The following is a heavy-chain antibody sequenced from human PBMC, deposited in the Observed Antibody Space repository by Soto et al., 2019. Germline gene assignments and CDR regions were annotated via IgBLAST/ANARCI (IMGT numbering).Heavy chain of an antibody. CDR3: ARVLPTGIAVACIYAFDI. J-gene: IGHJ3*02. V-gene: IGHV1-8*01. CDR2: MNPISGDT. D-gene: IGHD6-19*01. Sequence: QVQLVQSGAEVKKPGASVKVSCKASGYTIIGYDVKWVREATGQGLEWMGWMNPISGDTGYAQKFQGRVTMTRDTSISTAYMELSSLRSEDTAVYYCARVLPTGIAVACIYAFDIWGQGTMVTVSS. CDR1: GYTIIGYD.